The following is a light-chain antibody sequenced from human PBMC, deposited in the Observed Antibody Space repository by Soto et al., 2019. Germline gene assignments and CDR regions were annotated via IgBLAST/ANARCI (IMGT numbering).Light chain of an antibody. CDR1: SSDVGAYDY. V-gene: IGLV2-8*01. J-gene: IGLJ1*01. CDR3: SSYTSNIFV. CDR2: DVS. Sequence: QSVLTQPPSASGSPGQSVTISCTGTSSDVGAYDYVSWYQHHPGKAPKLIIYDVSRRPSGVPDRFSGSKSGNTASLTVSGLQTEDEAEYYCSSYTSNIFVFGSGTKVTVL.